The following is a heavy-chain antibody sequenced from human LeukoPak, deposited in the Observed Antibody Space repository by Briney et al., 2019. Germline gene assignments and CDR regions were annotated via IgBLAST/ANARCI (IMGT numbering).Heavy chain of an antibody. Sequence: QPGGSLRLSCSASGFTFSSYAMHWVRQAPGKGLEYVSAISSNGGSTYYADSVKGRFTISRDNSKNTLYLQMSSLRAEDTAVYYCVKVNDCYDSSGYYYFDYWGQGTLVTVSS. J-gene: IGHJ4*02. CDR3: VKVNDCYDSSGYYYFDY. D-gene: IGHD3-22*01. CDR2: ISSNGGST. CDR1: GFTFSSYA. V-gene: IGHV3-64D*06.